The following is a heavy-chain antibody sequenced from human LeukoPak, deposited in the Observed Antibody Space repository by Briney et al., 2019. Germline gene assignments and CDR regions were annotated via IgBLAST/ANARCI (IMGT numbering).Heavy chain of an antibody. J-gene: IGHJ4*02. D-gene: IGHD3-22*01. Sequence: SETLSLTCAVYGGSFSGYYWSWIRQPPGKGLEWIGEINHSGSTNYNPSLKGRVTISVDTSKNQFSLKLSSVTAADTAVYYCANLAQNYYDSSGYSFDYWGQGTLVTVSS. CDR1: GGSFSGYY. CDR3: ANLAQNYYDSSGYSFDY. CDR2: INHSGST. V-gene: IGHV4-34*01.